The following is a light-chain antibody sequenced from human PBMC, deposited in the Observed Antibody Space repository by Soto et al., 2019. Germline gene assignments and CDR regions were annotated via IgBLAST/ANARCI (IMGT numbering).Light chain of an antibody. V-gene: IGKV3-11*01. CDR2: EAS. CDR3: QQRSNWPEFT. CDR1: QSVSSY. Sequence: EVVLTQSPATLSLSPRERATLSCRASQSVSSYLAWYQHKPGQAPRLLIYEASNRATGIPARFSGSGSGTDFPLTISSLEPEDFAVYYCQQRSNWPEFTFGPGTKVDIK. J-gene: IGKJ3*01.